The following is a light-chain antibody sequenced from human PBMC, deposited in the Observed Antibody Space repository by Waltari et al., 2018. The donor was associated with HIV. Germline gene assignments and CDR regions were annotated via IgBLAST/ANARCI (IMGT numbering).Light chain of an antibody. V-gene: IGLV1-51*01. CDR2: DNS. Sequence: QSVLTQPPSVSAAPGQKVTISCSRRSSNIGNDYVSRYQHVPGAAPRLLIYDNSKRPSGIPDRFSGSESGTSATLAITGLQTGDEADYYCGTWDRTLGGGVFGGGTKLTVL. CDR3: GTWDRTLGGGV. J-gene: IGLJ3*02. CDR1: SSNIGNDY.